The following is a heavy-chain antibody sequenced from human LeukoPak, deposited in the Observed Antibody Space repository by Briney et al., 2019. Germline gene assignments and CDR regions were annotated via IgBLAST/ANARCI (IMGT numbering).Heavy chain of an antibody. CDR1: GFTFSSYA. CDR2: ISYDGSNK. V-gene: IGHV3-30-3*01. J-gene: IGHJ4*02. Sequence: GRSLRLSCAASGFTFSSYAMHWVRQAPGKGLEWVAVISYDGSNKYYADSVKGRFTISRDNSKNTLYLQMNSLRAEDTAVYYCARGGGRPSSFIAAAGNYWGPGTLVTVSS. CDR3: ARGGGRPSSFIAAAGNY. D-gene: IGHD6-13*01.